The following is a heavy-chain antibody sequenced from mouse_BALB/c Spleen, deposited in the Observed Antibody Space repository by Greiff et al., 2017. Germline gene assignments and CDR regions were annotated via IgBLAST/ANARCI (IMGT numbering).Heavy chain of an antibody. CDR3: ARGGNYAAMDY. D-gene: IGHD2-1*01. V-gene: IGHV1-7*01. Sequence: QVQLKQSGAELAKPGASVKMSCKASGYTFTSYWMHWVKQRPGQGLEWIGYINPSTGYTEYNQKFKDKATLTADKSSSTAYMQLSSLTSEDSAVYYCARGGNYAAMDYWGQGTSVTVSS. J-gene: IGHJ4*01. CDR2: INPSTGYT. CDR1: GYTFTSYW.